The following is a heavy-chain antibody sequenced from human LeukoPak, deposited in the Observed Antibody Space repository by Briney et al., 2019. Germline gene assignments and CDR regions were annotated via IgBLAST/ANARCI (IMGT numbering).Heavy chain of an antibody. CDR3: AKDVRLYTPYCMDV. J-gene: IGHJ6*03. CDR1: GFTFSSYG. CDR2: IWYDGSNK. V-gene: IGHV3-33*06. Sequence: GGSLRLSCAASGFTFSSYGMHWVRQAPGKGLEWVAVIWYDGSNKYYADSVKGRFTISRDNPKNTLYLQMNSLRAEDTAVYYCAKDVRLYTPYCMDVWGKGTTVTVSS. D-gene: IGHD2-2*02.